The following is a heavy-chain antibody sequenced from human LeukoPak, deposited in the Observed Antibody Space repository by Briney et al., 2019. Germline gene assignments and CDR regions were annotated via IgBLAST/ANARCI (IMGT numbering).Heavy chain of an antibody. D-gene: IGHD3-16*02. CDR1: GFTFSSYG. V-gene: IGHV3-30*02. Sequence: PGGSLRLSCAASGFTFSSYGMHWVRQAPGKGLEWVAFIRYDGSNKYYADSVKGRFTISRDNSKNTLYLQMNSLRAEDTAVYYCVRGASLAYYMDVWGKGTTVTVSS. CDR2: IRYDGSNK. J-gene: IGHJ6*03. CDR3: VRGASLAYYMDV.